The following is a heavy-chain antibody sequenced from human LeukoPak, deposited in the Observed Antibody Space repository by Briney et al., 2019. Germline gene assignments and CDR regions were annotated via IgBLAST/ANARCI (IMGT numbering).Heavy chain of an antibody. V-gene: IGHV3-21*01. CDR1: GFTFSSYA. Sequence: PVGSQSLSRAASGFTFSSYAMSWVRQAPGKGLEWCSSISSSSSYIYYADSVKGRFTISRDNAKNSLYVEMNRLRAEDTAVYYCAREYCSGGSGYPFDYWGERVLVTVSS. J-gene: IGHJ4*02. CDR2: ISSSSSYI. CDR3: AREYCSGGSGYPFDY. D-gene: IGHD2-15*01.